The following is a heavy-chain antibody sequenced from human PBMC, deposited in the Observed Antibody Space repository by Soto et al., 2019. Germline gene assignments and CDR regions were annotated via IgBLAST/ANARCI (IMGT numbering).Heavy chain of an antibody. Sequence: QVQLVQSGAEVKKPGSSVQVSCKASGGTFSSYAISWVRQAPGQGLEWMGGIIPIFGTANYAQKFLGRVTITADESTSTAYMELSSLRSEDTAVYYCARIGDMTTVTKCFSGAFDIWGQGTMVTVSS. CDR3: ARIGDMTTVTKCFSGAFDI. CDR2: IIPIFGTA. D-gene: IGHD4-17*01. CDR1: GGTFSSYA. V-gene: IGHV1-69*01. J-gene: IGHJ3*02.